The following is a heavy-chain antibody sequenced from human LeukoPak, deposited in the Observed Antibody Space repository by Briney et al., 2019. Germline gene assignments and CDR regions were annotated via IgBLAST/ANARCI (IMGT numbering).Heavy chain of an antibody. J-gene: IGHJ6*03. CDR1: GGSISSYY. D-gene: IGHD7-27*01. CDR3: ARSYWGSDYYYYYMDV. V-gene: IGHV4-59*01. Sequence: SETLSLTCTVSGGSISSYYWSWIRQPPGKGLEWIGYIYYSGSTNYNPSLKGRVTISVDTSKNQFSLKLSSVTAADTAVYYCARSYWGSDYYYYYMDVWGKGTTVTVSS. CDR2: IYYSGST.